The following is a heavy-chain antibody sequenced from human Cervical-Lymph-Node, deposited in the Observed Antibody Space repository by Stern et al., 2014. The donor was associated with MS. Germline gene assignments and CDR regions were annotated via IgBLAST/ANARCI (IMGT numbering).Heavy chain of an antibody. CDR1: GGSINTYS. D-gene: IGHD3-16*01. V-gene: IGHV4-59*01. CDR2: IYYSGST. J-gene: IGHJ4*02. Sequence: VQLVESGPGLVKPSETLSLTCTVSGGSINTYSWSWIRQPPGQGLEWIGWIYYSGSTNYNPSLKSRVTISMDTSKNQFSLKLTSVTAADTAVYYCARGGGRTYFDYWGQGTLVTVSS. CDR3: ARGGGRTYFDY.